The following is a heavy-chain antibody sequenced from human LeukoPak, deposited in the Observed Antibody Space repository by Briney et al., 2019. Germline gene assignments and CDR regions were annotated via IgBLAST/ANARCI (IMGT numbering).Heavy chain of an antibody. V-gene: IGHV3-48*01. CDR2: ISGSRTSK. D-gene: IGHD6-19*01. CDR1: GFTFSSYS. CDR3: ASDRVGSGWSRMPFDY. J-gene: IGHJ4*02. Sequence: GGSLRLSCAASGFTFSSYSMNWVRQAPGKGLEWISHISGSRTSKYYADSVKGRFTISRDNAKNSLYLQMNSLRAEDTAVYYCASDRVGSGWSRMPFDYWGQGTLVTVSS.